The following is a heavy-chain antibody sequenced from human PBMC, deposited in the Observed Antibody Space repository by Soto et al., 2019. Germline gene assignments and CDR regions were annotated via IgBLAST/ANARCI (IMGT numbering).Heavy chain of an antibody. D-gene: IGHD2-8*02. J-gene: IGHJ6*02. CDR3: PRRNPLLGTGAMDV. Sequence: EVSRQISCKGSGYSFTSYWIGSVRQMPGKGLAWMGTIYPGDSDTRYSPSFQGQVTISADKSISTAYLQWSSLKASDTAMYYCPRRNPLLGTGAMDVWGQGTTVTVSS. CDR2: IYPGDSDT. CDR1: GYSFTSYW. V-gene: IGHV5-51*01.